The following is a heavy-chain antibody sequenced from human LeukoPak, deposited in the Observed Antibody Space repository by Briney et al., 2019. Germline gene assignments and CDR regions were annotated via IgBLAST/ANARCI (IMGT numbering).Heavy chain of an antibody. CDR3: AKGLRYSDN. CDR2: ISYDGSNK. CDR1: GFTFSSYG. J-gene: IGHJ4*02. D-gene: IGHD3-9*01. Sequence: PGRSLRLSCASSGFTFSSYGMHWVRQAPGKGLEWVAVISYDGSNKYYADPVKGRFTISRDNSKNTLYLQMNSLRADDTAVYYCAKGLRYSDNWGQGTLVTVSS. V-gene: IGHV3-30*18.